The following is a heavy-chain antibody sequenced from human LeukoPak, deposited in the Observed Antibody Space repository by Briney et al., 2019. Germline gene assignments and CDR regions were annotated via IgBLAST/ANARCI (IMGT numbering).Heavy chain of an antibody. CDR2: ISGSGGST. Sequence: GGSLRLSCAASGFTFSSYAMSWVRQAPGKGLEWVSAISGSGGSTYYADSVKGRFTISRDNSKNTLYLQMNSLRAEDTAVYYYARHNRIAAAGCHFDYWGQGTLVTVSS. CDR1: GFTFSSYA. J-gene: IGHJ4*02. V-gene: IGHV3-23*01. CDR3: ARHNRIAAAGCHFDY. D-gene: IGHD6-13*01.